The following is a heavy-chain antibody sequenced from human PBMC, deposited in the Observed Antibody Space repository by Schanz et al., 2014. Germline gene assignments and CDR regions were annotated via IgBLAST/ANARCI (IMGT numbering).Heavy chain of an antibody. J-gene: IGHJ4*02. D-gene: IGHD3-10*02. CDR1: GFTFSPYW. CDR3: AKNQYDDVDLSSFYFDF. Sequence: EVQLVESGGGLIQPGGSLRLSCTASGFTFSPYWMHWVRQAPGKGLVWVSNIPWNGAAIGYAGSVRGRFTISRDSSKNTLYLQMNSLRPEDTAIYYCAKNQYDDVDLSSFYFDFWGQGTLVTDSS. V-gene: IGHV3-74*02. CDR2: IPWNGAAI.